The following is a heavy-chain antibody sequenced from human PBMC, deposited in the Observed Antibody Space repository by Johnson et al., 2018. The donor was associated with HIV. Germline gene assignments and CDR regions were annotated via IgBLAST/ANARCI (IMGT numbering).Heavy chain of an antibody. CDR1: GFTFSSYG. V-gene: IGHV3-30*19. D-gene: IGHD2-2*01. J-gene: IGHJ3*02. CDR2: VSYDGSTK. CDR3: ARGGVVHDAFDM. Sequence: QVQLVESGGGVVQPGGSLRLSCAASGFTFSSYGMHWVRQAPGKGLEWVAVVSYDGSTKYYADPVKGRFTLSRDNSKNTLYLQLSSLRTEDTAVFYCARGGVVHDAFDMWGQGTMVTVSS.